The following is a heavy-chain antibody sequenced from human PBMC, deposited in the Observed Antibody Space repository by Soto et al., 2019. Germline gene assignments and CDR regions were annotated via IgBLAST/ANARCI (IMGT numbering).Heavy chain of an antibody. CDR1: GGTFSSYA. J-gene: IGHJ4*02. Sequence: QVQLVQSGAEVKKPGSSVKVSCKASGGTFSSYAISLVRQAPGQGLEWMGGIIPIFGTANYAQKFPGRVTLTADESTSTAYMELSSLRSEDTAVYYCAYSLYCGGDCSFDYWGQGTLVTVSS. CDR3: AYSLYCGGDCSFDY. CDR2: IIPIFGTA. D-gene: IGHD2-21*02. V-gene: IGHV1-69*01.